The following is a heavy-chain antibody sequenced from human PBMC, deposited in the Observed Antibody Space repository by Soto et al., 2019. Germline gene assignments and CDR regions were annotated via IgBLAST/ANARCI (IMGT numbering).Heavy chain of an antibody. D-gene: IGHD4-17*01. J-gene: IGHJ4*02. V-gene: IGHV3-72*01. CDR2: ARNKANSYTT. Sequence: EVQLVESGGGFVQPGGSLRLSCAASGFTFSDHYMDWVRQAPGKGLEWVGRARNKANSYTTEYAASVEGRFTISRDDSKNAVYLQMNSLKTEDTAVYYCTRMTTVTPDFDYWGQGALVTVSS. CDR1: GFTFSDHY. CDR3: TRMTTVTPDFDY.